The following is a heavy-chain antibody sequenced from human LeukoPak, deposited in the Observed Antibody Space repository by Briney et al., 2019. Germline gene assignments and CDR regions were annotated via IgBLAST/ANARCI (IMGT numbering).Heavy chain of an antibody. J-gene: IGHJ3*02. CDR2: INPIFGTA. V-gene: IGHV1-69*13. D-gene: IGHD3-16*02. CDR1: GGTFSSYA. CDR3: ARGKKSLGELSLGAFDI. Sequence: ASVKVSCKASGGTFSSYAISWVRQAPGQGLERMGGINPIFGTANYAQKFQGRVTITADESTSTAYMELSSLRSEDTAVYYCARGKKSLGELSLGAFDIWGQGTMVTVSP.